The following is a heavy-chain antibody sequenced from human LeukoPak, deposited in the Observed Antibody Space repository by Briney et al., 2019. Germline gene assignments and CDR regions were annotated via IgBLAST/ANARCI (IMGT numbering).Heavy chain of an antibody. J-gene: IGHJ4*02. D-gene: IGHD2-21*02. V-gene: IGHV4-59*01. CDR1: GGSISSYY. Sequence: SETLSLTCTVSGGSISSYYWSWIRQPPGKGLEWIGYIYHSGSTNYNPSLKSRVTISVDTSKNQFSLKLSSVTAADTAVYYCARSGSLVVVTATTFDYWGQGTLAPVSA. CDR2: IYHSGST. CDR3: ARSGSLVVVTATTFDY.